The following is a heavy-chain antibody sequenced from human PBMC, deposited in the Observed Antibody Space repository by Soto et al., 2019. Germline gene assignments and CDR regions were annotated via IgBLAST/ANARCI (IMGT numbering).Heavy chain of an antibody. CDR3: TAYNWNYAAFDI. CDR2: IKSKTDGATT. D-gene: IGHD1-7*01. V-gene: IGHV3-15*01. CDR1: GFTFTNAW. Sequence: EVQLVESGGGLVKPGGSLRLSCAASGFTFTNAWMNWVRQAPGKGLEWVGRIKSKTDGATTDYAAHVKGRFTISRDDSKNTLYLQMNSLKTEDTAVYYCTAYNWNYAAFDIWGQGTMVTVSS. J-gene: IGHJ3*02.